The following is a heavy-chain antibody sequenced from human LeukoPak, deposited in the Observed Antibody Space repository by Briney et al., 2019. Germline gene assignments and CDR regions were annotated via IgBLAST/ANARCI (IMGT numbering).Heavy chain of an antibody. V-gene: IGHV3-7*03. CDR1: GFTFSSFW. CDR2: IKQDGSER. D-gene: IGHD5-18*01. Sequence: PGGSLRLSCAASGFTFSSFWMNWVRQAPGKGLEWVANIKQDGSERNYVDSVKGRSTISRDNAKNSLFLQMNGLRVEDTAVYYCARGGTRGYSPVDYWGQGILVTVSS. CDR3: ARGGTRGYSPVDY. J-gene: IGHJ4*02.